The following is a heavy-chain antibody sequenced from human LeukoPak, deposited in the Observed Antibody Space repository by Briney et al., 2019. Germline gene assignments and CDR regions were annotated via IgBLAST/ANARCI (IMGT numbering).Heavy chain of an antibody. J-gene: IGHJ1*01. Sequence: ASVKVSCKASGYSFTSQYVYWVRQAPGQGLEWMGIINPSSGSTNYAQKFQGRVTMTRDTSTNTVSMVLSSLRSEDTAVYYCAKGDRYSSGWYTEYFQHWGQGTLVTVSS. V-gene: IGHV1-46*01. CDR2: INPSSGST. D-gene: IGHD6-19*01. CDR1: GYSFTSQY. CDR3: AKGDRYSSGWYTEYFQH.